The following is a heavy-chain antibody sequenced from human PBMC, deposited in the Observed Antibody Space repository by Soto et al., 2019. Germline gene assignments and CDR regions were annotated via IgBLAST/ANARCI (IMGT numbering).Heavy chain of an antibody. CDR3: ARLRGLGWGYGMDV. Sequence: QVQLVQSGAEVKKPGSSVKVSCKASGGTFSSYAISWVRQAPGQGLEWMGGIIPIFGTANYAQKFQGRVTITADESTSTGCMELSSLRSEDTAVYYFARLRGLGWGYGMDVWGQGTTVTVSS. D-gene: IGHD6-19*01. CDR1: GGTFSSYA. J-gene: IGHJ6*02. CDR2: IIPIFGTA. V-gene: IGHV1-69*12.